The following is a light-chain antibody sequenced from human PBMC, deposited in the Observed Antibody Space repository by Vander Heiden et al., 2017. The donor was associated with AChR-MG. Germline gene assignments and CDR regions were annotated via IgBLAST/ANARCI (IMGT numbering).Light chain of an antibody. CDR3: SLYTSTSTV. V-gene: IGLV2-18*01. CDR2: EVS. Sequence: QSALTQPPSVSGSPGQSVTISCTGTSSDVGKYNRVSWYQQSPGTAPKLMIYEVSNRPSGVPDHFSGSKSGNTASLTISGLQAEDEADYYCSLYTSTSTVFGGGTKLTVL. CDR1: SSDVGKYNR. J-gene: IGLJ2*01.